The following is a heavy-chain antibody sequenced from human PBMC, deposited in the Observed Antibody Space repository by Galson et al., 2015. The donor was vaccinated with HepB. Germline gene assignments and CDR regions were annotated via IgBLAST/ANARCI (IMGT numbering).Heavy chain of an antibody. CDR1: GYTFKSFG. D-gene: IGHD3-16*01. Sequence: SVKVSCKASGYTFKSFGVTWVRQAPGQGLEWMASISAYNAYTTYAQKFRGRVTMTTDTLTTTSSLELRNLRSDDTAVYYCARDRKRGVGGHVSLQTDFWGQGTLVAVSS. J-gene: IGHJ4*02. CDR3: ARDRKRGVGGHVSLQTDF. CDR2: ISAYNAYT. V-gene: IGHV1-18*01.